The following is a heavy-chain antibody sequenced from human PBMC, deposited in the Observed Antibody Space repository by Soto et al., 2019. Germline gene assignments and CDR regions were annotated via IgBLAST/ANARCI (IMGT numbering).Heavy chain of an antibody. Sequence: SETLSLTCSFSGDSVTSHYLTWIRQSPEKGLEWIGYMHYTGFSHYNPSLKSRLTLSVDRSKNQFTLQLTSVTVADTAVYYCAKEMDWNPTSFDYWGQGTLVTVSS. CDR2: MHYTGFS. V-gene: IGHV4-59*02. D-gene: IGHD1-1*01. CDR3: AKEMDWNPTSFDY. J-gene: IGHJ4*02. CDR1: GDSVTSHY.